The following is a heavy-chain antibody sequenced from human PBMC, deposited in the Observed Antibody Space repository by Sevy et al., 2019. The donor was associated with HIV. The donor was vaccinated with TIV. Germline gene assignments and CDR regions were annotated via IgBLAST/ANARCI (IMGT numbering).Heavy chain of an antibody. V-gene: IGHV1-24*01. CDR2: FDPEDGET. Sequence: ASVKVSCKVSGYTLTKLSMHWVRQAPGKGLEWMGRFDPEDGETIFAQKFQGGVTMTEDTSTDTAYMELSSLRSEDTAVYYCAAAREYYEDSSGYLDYSGQGTMVTVSS. D-gene: IGHD3-22*01. J-gene: IGHJ4*02. CDR3: AAAREYYEDSSGYLDY. CDR1: GYTLTKLS.